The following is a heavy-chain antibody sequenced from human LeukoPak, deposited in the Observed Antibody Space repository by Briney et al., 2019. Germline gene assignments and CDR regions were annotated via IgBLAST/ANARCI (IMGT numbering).Heavy chain of an antibody. Sequence: SETLSLTCTVSGGSISSGGYYWSWIRQPPGKGLEWIGYIYHSGSTYYNPSLKSRVTISVDRSKNQFSLKLSSVTAADTAVYYCARDTYYYDSSGYSAAGYWGQGTLVTVSS. V-gene: IGHV4-30-2*01. CDR1: GGSISSGGYY. CDR3: ARDTYYYDSSGYSAAGY. J-gene: IGHJ4*02. D-gene: IGHD3-22*01. CDR2: IYHSGST.